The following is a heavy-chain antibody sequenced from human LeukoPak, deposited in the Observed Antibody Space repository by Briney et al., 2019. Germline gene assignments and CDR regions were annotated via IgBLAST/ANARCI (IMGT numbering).Heavy chain of an antibody. CDR2: ISSTGRTI. CDR1: GFTFSSYE. Sequence: GGSLRLSCAASGFTFSSYEMNWVRQAPGKGLEWVSYISSTGRTIYYADSVKGRFTISRDNGRNSLYLQMNSLRAEDTSVYYCARFVTTYESWGQGTLVTVSS. J-gene: IGHJ5*02. V-gene: IGHV3-48*03. CDR3: ARFVTTYES. D-gene: IGHD1-14*01.